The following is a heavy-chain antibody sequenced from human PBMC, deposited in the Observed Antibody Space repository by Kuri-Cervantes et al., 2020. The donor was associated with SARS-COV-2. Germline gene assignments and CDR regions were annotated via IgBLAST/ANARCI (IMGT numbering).Heavy chain of an antibody. Sequence: KVSCKGSGYSFTSYWISWVRQMPGKGLEWMGRIDPSDSYTKYSPSFQGHVTISADKSINTAYLQWSSLKASDTAMYYCASRTSGGVGMDVWGQGTTVTVSS. D-gene: IGHD6-19*01. CDR3: ASRTSGGVGMDV. CDR1: GYSFTSYW. V-gene: IGHV5-10-1*01. CDR2: IDPSDSYT. J-gene: IGHJ6*02.